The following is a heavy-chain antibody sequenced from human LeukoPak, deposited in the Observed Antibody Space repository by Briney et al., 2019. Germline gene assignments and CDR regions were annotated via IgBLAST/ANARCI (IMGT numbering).Heavy chain of an antibody. J-gene: IGHJ5*02. CDR3: AKTLVASPGNTGGP. D-gene: IGHD6-6*01. V-gene: IGHV3-11*03. Sequence: GGSLRLSCAASGFTCSDCYMSWFRQAPGKGLEWLSYIGGSGADTNYADSVKGRFTTSRDNAKSSLYLQMNSLRAEDTAVYYCAKTLVASPGNTGGPWGQGTLVTVSS. CDR1: GFTCSDCY. CDR2: IGGSGADT.